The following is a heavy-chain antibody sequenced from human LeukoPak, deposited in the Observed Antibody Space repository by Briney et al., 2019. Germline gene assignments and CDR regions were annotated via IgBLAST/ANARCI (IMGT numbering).Heavy chain of an antibody. J-gene: IGHJ5*02. CDR3: ARYSSGWANWFDP. V-gene: IGHV4-59*08. Sequence: SETLSLTCTVSGVSISSYYWSWIRQPPGKGLEWIGYAYYSGNTKYNPSLKSRVTISLDTSKNQFSLRLSSVTAADTAVYYCARYSSGWANWFDPWGQGTLVTVSS. CDR1: GVSISSYY. CDR2: AYYSGNT. D-gene: IGHD6-19*01.